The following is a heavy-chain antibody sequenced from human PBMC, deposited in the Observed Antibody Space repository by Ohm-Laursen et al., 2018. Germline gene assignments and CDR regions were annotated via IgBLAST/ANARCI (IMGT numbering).Heavy chain of an antibody. CDR2: FDPEDGET. Sequence: SVKVSCKVSGYTLTELSMHWVRQAPGKGLEWTGGFDPEDGETIYAQKFQGRVTMTEDTSTDTAYMELSSLRSEDTAVYYCASPTPYYYYGMDVWGQGTTVTVSS. V-gene: IGHV1-24*01. D-gene: IGHD4-11*01. CDR3: ASPTPYYYYGMDV. J-gene: IGHJ6*02. CDR1: GYTLTELS.